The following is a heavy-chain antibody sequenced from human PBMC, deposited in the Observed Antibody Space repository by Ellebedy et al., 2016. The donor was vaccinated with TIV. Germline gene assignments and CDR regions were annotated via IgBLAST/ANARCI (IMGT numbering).Heavy chain of an antibody. D-gene: IGHD6-6*01. CDR1: GFTFSSYA. V-gene: IGHV3-23*01. J-gene: IGHJ1*01. CDR3: TRDGLSSSYAY. CDR2: ISGSGGST. Sequence: GESLKISXAASGFTFSSYAMSWVRQAPGKGLEWVSIISGSGGSTYYADSVKGRFTISRDNSKNMLYLQMNSLRAEDTAVYYCTRDGLSSSYAYWGQGTLVSVSS.